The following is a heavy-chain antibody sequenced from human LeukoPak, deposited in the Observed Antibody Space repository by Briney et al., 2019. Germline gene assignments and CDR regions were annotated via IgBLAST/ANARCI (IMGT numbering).Heavy chain of an antibody. V-gene: IGHV3-21*01. J-gene: IGHJ3*02. CDR3: ARDRVDYYDSSGDGAFDI. CDR2: ISSSSSYI. Sequence: GGSLRLSCAASGFTFSSYSMNWVRQAPGKGLEWVSSISSSSSYIYYADSVKGRFTISRDNAKNSLYLQMNSLRAEDTAVYYCARDRVDYYDSSGDGAFDIWGQGTMVTVSS. D-gene: IGHD3-22*01. CDR1: GFTFSSYS.